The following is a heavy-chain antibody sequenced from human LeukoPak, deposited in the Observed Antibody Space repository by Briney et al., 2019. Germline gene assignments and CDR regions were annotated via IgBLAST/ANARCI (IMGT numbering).Heavy chain of an antibody. J-gene: IGHJ5*02. Sequence: PSETLSLTCAVSGYCISSGYYWGWIRQPPGKGLEWIGSIYHSGSTHHHPSLKSRVTISVDTSKNQFSLKLSSVPAADTAVYYCAIDCDILTGYEHWFAPWGQGTLVTVSS. CDR1: GYCISSGYY. CDR2: IYHSGST. D-gene: IGHD3-9*01. CDR3: AIDCDILTGYEHWFAP. V-gene: IGHV4-38-2*02.